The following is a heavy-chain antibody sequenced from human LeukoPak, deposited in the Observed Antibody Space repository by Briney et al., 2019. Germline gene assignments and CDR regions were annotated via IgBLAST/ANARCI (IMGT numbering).Heavy chain of an antibody. CDR3: ARVGYHGSGSFDY. CDR2: ISPTGYTI. Sequence: GGSLRLSCAASTFSFSNHEMNWVRQAPGQGLEWGSYISPTGYTIYYADSVKDRFTISRDSAKNSLYLQMSSLRAEDTAVYYCARVGYHGSGSFDYWGQGTLVTVSS. J-gene: IGHJ4*02. CDR1: TFSFSNHE. V-gene: IGHV3-48*03. D-gene: IGHD3-10*01.